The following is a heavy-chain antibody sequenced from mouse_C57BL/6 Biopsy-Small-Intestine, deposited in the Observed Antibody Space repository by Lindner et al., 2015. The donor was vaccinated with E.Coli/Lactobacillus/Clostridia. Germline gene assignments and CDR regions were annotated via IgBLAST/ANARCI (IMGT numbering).Heavy chain of an antibody. Sequence: VQLQESGGGLVKPGGSLKLSCAASGFTFSDCGMHWVRQAPEKGLEWVAFISSGGNTIYYADTVKGRFTISRDNARNTLFLQMTSLRSEDTSMYYCAAFYFGKYVGTMDYWGQGTSVTVSS. CDR3: AAFYFGKYVGTMDY. D-gene: IGHD2-1*01. J-gene: IGHJ4*01. V-gene: IGHV5-17*01. CDR2: ISSGGNTI. CDR1: GFTFSDCG.